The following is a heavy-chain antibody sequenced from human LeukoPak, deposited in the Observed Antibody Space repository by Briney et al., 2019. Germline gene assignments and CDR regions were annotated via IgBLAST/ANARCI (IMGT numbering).Heavy chain of an antibody. CDR3: AREYSYALDY. D-gene: IGHD5-18*01. V-gene: IGHV1-2*02. CDR2: INPSSGGT. CDR1: GYTFTGYS. J-gene: IGHJ4*02. Sequence: ASVKVSCKASGYTFTGYSMHWVRQAPGQGLEWMGWINPSSGGTNYAQKFQGRVTMTRDTSINTSYMELRRLRSDDTAVYYCAREYSYALDYWGQGTLVTVSS.